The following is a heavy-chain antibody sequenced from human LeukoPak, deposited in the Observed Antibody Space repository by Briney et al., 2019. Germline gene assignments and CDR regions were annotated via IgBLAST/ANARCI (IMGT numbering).Heavy chain of an antibody. V-gene: IGHV4-34*01. J-gene: IGHJ3*02. CDR1: GGSFSGYY. Sequence: SETLSLTCAVYGGSFSGYYWSWIRQPPGKGLEWIGEINHSGSTNYNPSLKSRVTISVDTSKNQFSLKRSSVTAADTAVYYCARHVGHSSSWYPLDAFDIWGQGTMVTVSS. CDR2: INHSGST. CDR3: ARHVGHSSSWYPLDAFDI. D-gene: IGHD6-13*01.